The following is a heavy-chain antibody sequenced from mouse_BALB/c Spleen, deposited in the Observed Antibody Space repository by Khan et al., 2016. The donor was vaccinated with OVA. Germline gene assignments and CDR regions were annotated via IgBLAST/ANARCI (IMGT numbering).Heavy chain of an antibody. CDR1: GFSLTSYG. CDR2: IWAGGST. CDR3: ARAYGRCYWYFDV. D-gene: IGHD1-1*01. V-gene: IGHV2-9*02. Sequence: QVQLKESGPGLVAPSQSLSITCTVSGFSLTSYGVHWVRQPPGKGLEWLGVIWAGGSTNYNSALMSRLSINKDNSKSQVFLKMNSLQTDDTAMYYCARAYGRCYWYFDVWGAGTTVTVSS. J-gene: IGHJ1*01.